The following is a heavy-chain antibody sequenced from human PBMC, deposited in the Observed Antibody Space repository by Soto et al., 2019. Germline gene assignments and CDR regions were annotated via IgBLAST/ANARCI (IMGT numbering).Heavy chain of an antibody. CDR3: AKEYYDFWSGWSYYGMDV. CDR2: ISYDGSNK. V-gene: IGHV3-30*18. CDR1: GFTFSSYG. D-gene: IGHD3-3*01. Sequence: QVQLVESGGGVVQPGRSLRLSCAACGFTFSSYGMHWVRQAPGKGLEWVAVISYDGSNKYYADSVKGRFTISRDNSKNTLYLQMNSLRAEDTAVYYCAKEYYDFWSGWSYYGMDVWGQGTTVTVSS. J-gene: IGHJ6*02.